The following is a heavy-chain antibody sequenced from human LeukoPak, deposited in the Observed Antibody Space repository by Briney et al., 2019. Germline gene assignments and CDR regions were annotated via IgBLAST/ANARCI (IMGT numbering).Heavy chain of an antibody. Sequence: GGSLRLSCAASGFTFSSYAMSWVRQAPGKGLEWVSAISGSGGSTYYADSVKGRFTISRDNSKNTLYLQMNSLRAEDTAVYYCAKDPGYCSGGSCDHFDYWGQGTLVTVSS. V-gene: IGHV3-23*01. CDR1: GFTFSSYA. CDR2: ISGSGGST. CDR3: AKDPGYCSGGSCDHFDY. J-gene: IGHJ4*02. D-gene: IGHD2-15*01.